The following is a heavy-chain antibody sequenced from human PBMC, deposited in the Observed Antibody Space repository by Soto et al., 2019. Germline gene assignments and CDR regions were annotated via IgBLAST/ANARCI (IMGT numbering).Heavy chain of an antibody. V-gene: IGHV4-59*01. CDR3: ARAGSAGPPPV. D-gene: IGHD1-1*01. CDR1: GGSITNYY. CDR2: IYYSGTT. Sequence: PSETLSLTCTVSGGSITNYYWSWIRQPPGKGLEWIGYIYYSGTTNYSPSLKSRVTISVDTSKNQFSPNLRSVTAADTAVYYCARAGSAGPPPVWGRGTTVTISS. J-gene: IGHJ6*04.